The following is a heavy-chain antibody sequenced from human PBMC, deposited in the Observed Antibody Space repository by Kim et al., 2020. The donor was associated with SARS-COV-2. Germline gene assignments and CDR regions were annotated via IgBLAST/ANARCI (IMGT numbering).Heavy chain of an antibody. J-gene: IGHJ6*02. CDR3: TRDANLEYGDYYYYGMDV. D-gene: IGHD4-17*01. CDR2: ITYSWST. V-gene: IGHV4-31*03. Sequence: SETLSLTCTVSGDSISGGGYYWSWIRQNPGKGLEWIGHITYSWSTFYNPSLKSRVSISLDTSRNRFSLKLSSVTAADTAVYFCTRDANLEYGDYYYYGMDVWGQGTTVTVAS. CDR1: GDSISGGGYY.